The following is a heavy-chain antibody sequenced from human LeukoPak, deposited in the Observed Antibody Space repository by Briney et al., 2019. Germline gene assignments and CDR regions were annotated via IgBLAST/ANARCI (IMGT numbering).Heavy chain of an antibody. V-gene: IGHV4-39*01. J-gene: IGHJ3*02. CDR1: GGSISSSSYY. Sequence: SETLSLTCTVSGGSISSSSYYWGWIRQPPGKGLEWIGSIYYSGSTYYNPSLKSRVTISVDTSKNQFSLKLSSVTVADTAVYYCARHSYYYDSSGYYYVGAFDIWGQGTMVTVSS. CDR2: IYYSGST. CDR3: ARHSYYYDSSGYYYVGAFDI. D-gene: IGHD3-22*01.